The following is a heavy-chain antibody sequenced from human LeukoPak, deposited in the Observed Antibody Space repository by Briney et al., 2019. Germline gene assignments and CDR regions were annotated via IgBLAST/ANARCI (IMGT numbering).Heavy chain of an antibody. V-gene: IGHV4-4*07. CDR2: IYTSGST. CDR1: GGSISSYY. Sequence: SETLSLTCTASGGSISSYYWSWIRQPAGKGLEWIGRIYTSGSTNYNPSLKSRVTMSVDTSKNQFSLKLSSVTTADTAVYYCARDLLDYYGSGSSDYYYGMDVWGQGTTVTVS. CDR3: ARDLLDYYGSGSSDYYYGMDV. D-gene: IGHD3-10*01. J-gene: IGHJ6*02.